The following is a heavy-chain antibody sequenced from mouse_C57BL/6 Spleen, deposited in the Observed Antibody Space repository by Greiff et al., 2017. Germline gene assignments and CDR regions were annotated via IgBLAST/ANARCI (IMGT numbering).Heavy chain of an antibody. J-gene: IGHJ2*01. D-gene: IGHD2-4*01. CDR1: GYTFTSYW. Sequence: QVQLKQPGAELVKPGASVKLSCKASGYTFTSYWMHWVKQRPGQGLEWIGMIHPNSGSTNYNEKFKSKATLTVDKSSSTAYMQLSSLTSEDSAVYYCARRGDYDAYFDYWGQGTTLTVSS. CDR3: ARRGDYDAYFDY. CDR2: IHPNSGST. V-gene: IGHV1-64*01.